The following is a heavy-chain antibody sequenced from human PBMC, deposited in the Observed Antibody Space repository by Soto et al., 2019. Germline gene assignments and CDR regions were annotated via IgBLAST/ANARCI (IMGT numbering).Heavy chain of an antibody. CDR1: GFRFGSYA. J-gene: IGHJ6*03. CDR3: AKADYDILTGYYHSLTYYYHNYMDV. V-gene: IGHV3-23*01. D-gene: IGHD3-9*01. Sequence: GGSLRLSCAASGFRFGSYAMSWVRQAPGKGLEWVSGMSGGGGSTYYADSVKGRFTISRDNSKSTLYLQLNSLRAEDTAVYYCAKADYDILTGYYHSLTYYYHNYMDVWGKGTTVTVSS. CDR2: MSGGGGST.